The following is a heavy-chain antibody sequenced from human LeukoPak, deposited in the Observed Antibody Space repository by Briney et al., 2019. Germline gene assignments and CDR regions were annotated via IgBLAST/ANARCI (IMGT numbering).Heavy chain of an antibody. CDR2: ISYDGSNK. Sequence: GGSLRLSCAASGFTFSSHAMHWVRKAPGKGLEWVAVISYDGSNKNYADSVKGRFTISRDNSKNTLYLQMNSLRAEDTAVYYCARDRYDILTGYPKVYGMDVWGQGTTVTVSS. CDR3: ARDRYDILTGYPKVYGMDV. V-gene: IGHV3-30-3*01. CDR1: GFTFSSHA. J-gene: IGHJ6*02. D-gene: IGHD3-9*01.